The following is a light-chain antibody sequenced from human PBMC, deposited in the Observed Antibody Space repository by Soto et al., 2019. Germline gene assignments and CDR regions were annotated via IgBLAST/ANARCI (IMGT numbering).Light chain of an antibody. CDR3: QQYYSYPLT. V-gene: IGKV1-8*01. CDR1: QGINSY. CDR2: AAS. J-gene: IGKJ1*01. Sequence: AIRMTQSPSSFSASTGDRVTITCRASQGINSYLAWYQQKPGKAPKLLIYAASNFQSGVPSRFSGSGSGSDFTLTISCLQSEDFATYYCQQYYSYPLTFGQGTKVEIK.